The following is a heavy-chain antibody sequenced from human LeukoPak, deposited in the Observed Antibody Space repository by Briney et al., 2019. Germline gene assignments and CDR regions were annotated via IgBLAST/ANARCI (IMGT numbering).Heavy chain of an antibody. Sequence: GGSLRLSCAASGFTVSSHYMSWVRQAPGKGLEWVSVIYSGGSTYYADSVKGRFTISRDNSKNTLYLQMNSLRAEDTAVYYCARDDYGSGLTYYYYMDVWGKGTTVTVSS. CDR2: IYSGGST. D-gene: IGHD3-10*01. J-gene: IGHJ6*03. V-gene: IGHV3-66*02. CDR3: ARDDYGSGLTYYYYMDV. CDR1: GFTVSSHY.